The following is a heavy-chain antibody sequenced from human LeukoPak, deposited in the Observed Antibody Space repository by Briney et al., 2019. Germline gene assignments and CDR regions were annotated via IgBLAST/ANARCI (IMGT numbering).Heavy chain of an antibody. CDR2: IYYSGST. V-gene: IGHV4-30-4*01. CDR1: GGSISCGDYC. Sequence: SQNLSLNCTVSGGSISCGDYCWSWLRQPPGEGLEWIGYIYYSGSTYYNPSLKSRVTISVDTSKNQFSLKLSSVTAADTAVYYCARDCSGATYHHRTPHNWFDPWGQGTLVTVSS. D-gene: IGHD3-10*02. J-gene: IGHJ5*02. CDR3: ARDCSGATYHHRTPHNWFDP.